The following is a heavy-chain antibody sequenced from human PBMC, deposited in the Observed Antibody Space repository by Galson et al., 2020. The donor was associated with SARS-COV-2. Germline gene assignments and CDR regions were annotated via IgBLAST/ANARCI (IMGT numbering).Heavy chain of an antibody. CDR1: GGYISSGAYS. V-gene: IGHV4-30-2*01. Sequence: ASETLYLTCADPGGYISSGAYSLSWIRQPPGKGLEFMGHIYHSGSTYYNPSLRSRVTISVDRSKTQFSLKLDSVTAADTAVYYCARLNVVVPTAILGGGWFDPWGQGTLVTVSS. CDR2: IYHSGST. D-gene: IGHD2-2*01. CDR3: ARLNVVVPTAILGGGWFDP. J-gene: IGHJ5*02.